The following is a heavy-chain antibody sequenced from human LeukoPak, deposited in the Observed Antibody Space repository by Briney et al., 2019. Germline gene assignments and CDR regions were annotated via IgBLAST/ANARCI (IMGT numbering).Heavy chain of an antibody. CDR2: IYTSGTI. D-gene: IGHD2-15*01. CDR3: AREDPLVAARGLDY. CDR1: GGPISSYF. Sequence: PSETLSLTCTVSGGPISSYFWNWIQQPAGKGLEWIGRIYTSGTINYNTTLKSRLTMSIDTSKNQFSLRLSSVTAADTAVYYCAREDPLVAARGLDYWGQGTLVTVSS. J-gene: IGHJ4*02. V-gene: IGHV4-4*07.